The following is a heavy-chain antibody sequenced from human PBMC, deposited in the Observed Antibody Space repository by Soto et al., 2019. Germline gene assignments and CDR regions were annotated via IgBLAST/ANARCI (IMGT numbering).Heavy chain of an antibody. J-gene: IGHJ6*03. CDR1: GVSISSYY. V-gene: IGHV4-59*01. CDR3: ARNHQYITMGRGGDYCYYYYMDD. CDR2: IYYSGST. D-gene: IGHD3-10*01. Sequence: PGETLSLTCTVSGVSISSYYWSWIRQPPGKGLEWIGYIYYSGSTNYNPSLKSRVTIAVDTYKNQFSLKLSSVTAADTDVYYCARNHQYITMGRGGDYCYYYYMDDWGQGTRVTVSS.